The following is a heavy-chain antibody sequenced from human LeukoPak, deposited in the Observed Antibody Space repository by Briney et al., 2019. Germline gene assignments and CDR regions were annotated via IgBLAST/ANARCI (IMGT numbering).Heavy chain of an antibody. CDR2: IYTSGST. Sequence: SETLSLTCTVSGGSISSGSYYWSWIRQPAGKGLEWIGRIYTSGSTNYNPSLKSRVTISVDTSKNQFSLKLSSVTAADTAVYYCARDRSHSGFEVTRYYYYYYMDVWGKGTTVTVSS. D-gene: IGHD3-9*01. CDR3: ARDRSHSGFEVTRYYYYYYMDV. CDR1: GGSISSGSYY. V-gene: IGHV4-61*02. J-gene: IGHJ6*03.